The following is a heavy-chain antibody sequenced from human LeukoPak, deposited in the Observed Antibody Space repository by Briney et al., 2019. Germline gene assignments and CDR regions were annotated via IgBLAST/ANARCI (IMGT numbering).Heavy chain of an antibody. CDR1: GYTLTELS. Sequence: ASVKVSCKVSGYTLTELSMHWVRQAPGKGLEWMGGFDPEDGETIYAQKFQGRVTMTEGTSTDTAYMELSSLRSEDTAVYYCATDCSSTSCYIGGGFDYWGQGTLVTVSS. D-gene: IGHD2-2*02. CDR3: ATDCSSTSCYIGGGFDY. J-gene: IGHJ4*02. CDR2: FDPEDGET. V-gene: IGHV1-24*01.